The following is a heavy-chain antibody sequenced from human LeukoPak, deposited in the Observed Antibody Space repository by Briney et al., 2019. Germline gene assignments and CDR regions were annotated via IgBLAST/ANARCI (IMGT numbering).Heavy chain of an antibody. V-gene: IGHV3-30*02. CDR2: IRYDGSNK. CDR3: AKDRSLRFLEWLLRGFDY. CDR1: GFTFSSYG. D-gene: IGHD3-3*01. Sequence: GGSLRLSCAASGFTFSSYGMHWVRQAPGKGLEWVAFIRYDGSNKYYADSVKGRFTISRDNSKNTLYLQMNSLRAEDTAVYYCAKDRSLRFLEWLLRGFDYWGQGTLVTVSS. J-gene: IGHJ4*02.